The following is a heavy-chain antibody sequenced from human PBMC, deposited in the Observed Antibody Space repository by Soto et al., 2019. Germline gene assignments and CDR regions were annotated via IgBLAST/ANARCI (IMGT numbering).Heavy chain of an antibody. J-gene: IGHJ6*02. CDR3: ARMARQQLVYYGMDV. Sequence: KSSETLSLTCAVYGGSFSGYYWSWIRQPPGKGLEWIGEINHSGSTNYNPSLKSRVTISVDTSKNQFSLKLSSVTAADTAVYYCARMARQQLVYYGMDVWGQGTTVTAP. CDR1: GGSFSGYY. V-gene: IGHV4-34*01. CDR2: INHSGST. D-gene: IGHD6-13*01.